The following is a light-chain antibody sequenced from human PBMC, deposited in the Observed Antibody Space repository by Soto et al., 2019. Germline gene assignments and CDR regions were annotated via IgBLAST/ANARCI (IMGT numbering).Light chain of an antibody. V-gene: IGKV1-6*01. CDR3: LHDHNYPWT. CDR1: QVIRND. CDR2: GAS. Sequence: AIQMTQSPSSLSASVGDRVTITCRASQVIRNDLGWYQQKPGKAPKLLIYGASTLQSGVPSRVSGSGSGTDFTLTISSLQPEDFATYYCLHDHNYPWTFGQGTKV. J-gene: IGKJ1*01.